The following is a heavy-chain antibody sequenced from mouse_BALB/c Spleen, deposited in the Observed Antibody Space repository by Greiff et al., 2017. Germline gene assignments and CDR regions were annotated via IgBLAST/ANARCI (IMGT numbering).Heavy chain of an antibody. D-gene: IGHD2-3*01. J-gene: IGHJ4*01. CDR3: ARGGYYHYYAMDY. CDR1: GYTFSSYW. Sequence: QVQLQQSGAELMKPGASVKISCKATGYTFSSYWIEWVKQRPGHGLEWIGEILPGSGSTNYNEKFKGKATFTADTSSNTAYMQLSSLTSEDSAVFYCARGGYYHYYAMDYWGQGTSVTVSS. V-gene: IGHV1-9*01. CDR2: ILPGSGST.